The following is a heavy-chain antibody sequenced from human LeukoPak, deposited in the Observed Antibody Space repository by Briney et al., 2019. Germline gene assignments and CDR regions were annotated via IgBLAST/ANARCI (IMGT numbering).Heavy chain of an antibody. D-gene: IGHD3-3*01. CDR1: GYTFTDYD. CDR3: SRGRFLEWSYPFDY. V-gene: IGHV1-8*03. J-gene: IGHJ4*02. Sequence: GASVKVSCKTSGYTFTDYDINWVRQAPGQGLEWMGRVTPSSGNTGYAQKFQGRVTITRNTSISTAYMDLSSLRSDDTAVYYCSRGRFLEWSYPFDYWGQGTLVTVSS. CDR2: VTPSSGNT.